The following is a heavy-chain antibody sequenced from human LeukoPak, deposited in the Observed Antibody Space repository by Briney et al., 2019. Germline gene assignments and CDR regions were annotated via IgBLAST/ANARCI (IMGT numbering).Heavy chain of an antibody. J-gene: IGHJ5*02. V-gene: IGHV4-38-2*01. CDR2: IYHSGST. D-gene: IGHD3-3*01. CDR3: ARYDFWSGYWFDP. CDR1: GYSISSGYY. Sequence: SETLSLTCAVSGYSISSGYYWGWIRQPPGKGLEWIGSIYHSGSTYYNPSLKSRVTISVDTSKNQFSLKLSSVTAADTAVYYCARYDFWSGYWFDPWGQATLVSVSS.